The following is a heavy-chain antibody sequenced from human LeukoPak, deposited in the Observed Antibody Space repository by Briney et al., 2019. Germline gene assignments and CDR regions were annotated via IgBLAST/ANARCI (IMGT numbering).Heavy chain of an antibody. CDR2: ISGSGTTI. J-gene: IGHJ3*02. CDR1: GFSFSSYE. CDR3: VRDEIRSGAFDI. D-gene: IGHD3-10*01. Sequence: GSLRLSCAASGFSFSSYEMNWVRQGTGKGLEWVSYISGSGTTIYDADSVKGRFTISRDNAKNSLYLHLNSLTAEDTAIYYCVRDEIRSGAFDIWGQGTMVTVSS. V-gene: IGHV3-48*03.